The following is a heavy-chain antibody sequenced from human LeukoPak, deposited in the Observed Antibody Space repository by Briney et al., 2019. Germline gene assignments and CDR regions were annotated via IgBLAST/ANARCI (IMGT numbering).Heavy chain of an antibody. CDR1: DDSISNNRYF. Sequence: SETLSLTCTISDDSISNNRYFWAWIRQPPGKGLEWIGSINYSGRTYYNPSLKSRLTMSVDTAKRQFSLKLSSVTAADTAVYYCARGYSSSWYLNWFDPWGQGTLVTVSS. CDR2: INYSGRT. CDR3: ARGYSSSWYLNWFDP. V-gene: IGHV4-39*07. D-gene: IGHD6-13*01. J-gene: IGHJ5*02.